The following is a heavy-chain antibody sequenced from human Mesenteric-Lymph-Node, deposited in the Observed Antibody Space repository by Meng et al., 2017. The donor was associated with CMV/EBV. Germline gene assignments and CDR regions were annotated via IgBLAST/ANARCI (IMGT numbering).Heavy chain of an antibody. V-gene: IGHV4-31*03. CDR1: GISIDSGGYY. D-gene: IGHD2-2*01. CDR2: ISSSGTT. Sequence: SETLSLTCIVSGISIDSGGYYWSWIRHHPEKGLEWIGYISSSGTTYYNPSLKSRLTISVDTSENQFSLTLSSVTAADSAMYFCARQGGTGVVPAALLHWGRGTLVTVSS. CDR3: ARQGGTGVVPAALLH. J-gene: IGHJ1*01.